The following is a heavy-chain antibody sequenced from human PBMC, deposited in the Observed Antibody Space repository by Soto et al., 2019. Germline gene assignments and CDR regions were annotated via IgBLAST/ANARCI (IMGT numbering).Heavy chain of an antibody. CDR3: ARDRGLRFLEWLHKADAFDI. J-gene: IGHJ3*02. D-gene: IGHD3-3*01. V-gene: IGHV1-18*01. CDR1: GYTFTSYG. Sequence: QVQLVQSGAEVKKPGASVKVSCKASGYTFTSYGISWVRQAPGQGLEWMGWISAYNGNTNYAQKLQGRVTMTTDTPTSTANMELRSLRSDDTAVYYCARDRGLRFLEWLHKADAFDIWGQGTMVTVSS. CDR2: ISAYNGNT.